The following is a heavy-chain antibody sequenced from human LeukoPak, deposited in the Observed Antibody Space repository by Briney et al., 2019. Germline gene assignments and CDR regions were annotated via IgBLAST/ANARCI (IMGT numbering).Heavy chain of an antibody. CDR2: FDPEDDET. CDR3: ATDQRGGSYPRGAYYYYYMDV. J-gene: IGHJ6*03. Sequence: ASVKVSCKVSGYTLTELSMHWVRQAPGKGLEWMGGFDPEDDETIYAQKFQGRVTMTEDTSTDTAYMELSSLRSEDTAVYYCATDQRGGSYPRGAYYYYYMDVWGKGTTVTVSS. V-gene: IGHV1-24*01. CDR1: GYTLTELS. D-gene: IGHD1-26*01.